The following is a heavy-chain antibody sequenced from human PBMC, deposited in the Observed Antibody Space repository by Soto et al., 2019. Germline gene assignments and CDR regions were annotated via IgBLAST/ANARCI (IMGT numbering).Heavy chain of an antibody. V-gene: IGHV1-46*01. CDR3: ATTTDAFDI. J-gene: IGHJ3*02. D-gene: IGHD1-1*01. Sequence: SVKVPCKASGYTVTSYYMHWVRQAPGQGLEWMGIINPSGGSTSYAQKFQGRVTMTRDTSTSTVYMELSSLRSEDTPVYYCATTTDAFDIWGQGTMVTVSS. CDR2: INPSGGST. CDR1: GYTVTSYY.